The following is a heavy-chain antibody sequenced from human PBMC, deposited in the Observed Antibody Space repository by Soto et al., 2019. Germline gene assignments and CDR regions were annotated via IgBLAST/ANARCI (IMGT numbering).Heavy chain of an antibody. Sequence: QVQLQQWGAGLLKPSETLSLTCAVYGGSLSGYYWSWIRQPPGKGLEWIGEINHSGSTNYNPSLKSRVTISGDTSKNQCSLKLSSVTAADTAVYYCAREYGGNSGTFDYWGQGTLVSFSS. CDR1: GGSLSGYY. CDR3: AREYGGNSGTFDY. V-gene: IGHV4-34*01. J-gene: IGHJ4*02. CDR2: INHSGST. D-gene: IGHD2-21*02.